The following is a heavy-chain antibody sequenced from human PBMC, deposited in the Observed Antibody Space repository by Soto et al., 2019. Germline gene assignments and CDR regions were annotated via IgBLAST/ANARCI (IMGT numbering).Heavy chain of an antibody. Sequence: QVQLVQYGAEVKEPGASVKVSCKASGYTFANDYIHWVRQVPGQGLSWMGRIKPSGGATLYAQKFQGRVTMTRDTSTNTLYMDLSSLRSDDTAMYYCSRDTRSISGVAQAPFDFWCQGTLVTVSS. CDR2: IKPSGGAT. J-gene: IGHJ4*02. D-gene: IGHD3-3*01. CDR1: GYTFANDY. V-gene: IGHV1-46*01. CDR3: SRDTRSISGVAQAPFDF.